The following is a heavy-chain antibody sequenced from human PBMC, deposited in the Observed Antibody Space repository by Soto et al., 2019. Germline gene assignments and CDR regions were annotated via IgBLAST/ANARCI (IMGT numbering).Heavy chain of an antibody. CDR1: GYTFTSYG. V-gene: IGHV1-18*01. J-gene: IGHJ3*02. Sequence: GASVKVSCKASGYTFTSYGISWVRQAPGQGLEWMGWISAYNVDTNYAQKLQGRVTMTTDTSTSTAYMELRSLRSDDTAVYYCARALTVADIVVVPAADDAFDIWGQGTMVTVSS. CDR3: ARALTVADIVVVPAADDAFDI. CDR2: ISAYNVDT. D-gene: IGHD2-2*01.